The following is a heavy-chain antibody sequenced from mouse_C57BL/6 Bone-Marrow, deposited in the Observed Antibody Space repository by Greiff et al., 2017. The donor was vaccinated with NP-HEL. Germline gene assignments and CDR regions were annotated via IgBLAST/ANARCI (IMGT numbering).Heavy chain of an antibody. CDR1: GYTFTSYW. CDR3: VGYDYAYAMDY. Sequence: QVQLQQPGAELVKPGASVKLSCKASGYTFTSYWMHWVKQRPGQGLEWIGMIHPNSGSTNYNEKFKSKATLTVDKSSSTAYMQLSSLTSEDSAVYYCVGYDYAYAMDYWGQGTSVTVSS. J-gene: IGHJ4*01. D-gene: IGHD2-4*01. CDR2: IHPNSGST. V-gene: IGHV1-64*01.